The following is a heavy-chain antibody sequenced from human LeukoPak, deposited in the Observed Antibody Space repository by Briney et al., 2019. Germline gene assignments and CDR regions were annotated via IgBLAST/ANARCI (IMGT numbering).Heavy chain of an antibody. CDR2: ISSSGSTI. Sequence: GRSLTLSCAASGFTFSDYYMSWLRQAPGKGLDWVSYISSSGSTIYYADSVKGRFTISRDNAKNSLYLQMNSLRAEDTAVYYCARPSSTTVTFDYWGQGTLVTVSS. D-gene: IGHD4-17*01. V-gene: IGHV3-11*04. CDR1: GFTFSDYY. CDR3: ARPSSTTVTFDY. J-gene: IGHJ4*02.